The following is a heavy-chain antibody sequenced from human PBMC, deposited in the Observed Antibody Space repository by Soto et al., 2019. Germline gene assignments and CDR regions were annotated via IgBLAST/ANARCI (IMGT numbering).Heavy chain of an antibody. D-gene: IGHD5-12*01. CDR2: VYYSGST. V-gene: IGHV4-34*01. Sequence: SETLSLTCAVYGGSFSGYYWSWIRQPPGKGLEWIGSVYYSGSTYYNPSLKSRVTISVDTSKNQFSLKLTSVTAADTAVYYCARRIVATETFTYWGQGTLVTVSS. J-gene: IGHJ4*02. CDR3: ARRIVATETFTY. CDR1: GGSFSGYY.